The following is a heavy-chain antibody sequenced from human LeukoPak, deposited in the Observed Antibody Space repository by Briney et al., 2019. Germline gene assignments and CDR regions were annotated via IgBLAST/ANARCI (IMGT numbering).Heavy chain of an antibody. D-gene: IGHD2-8*01. CDR1: GGSISSSSYY. CDR2: IYYSGST. J-gene: IGHJ5*01. V-gene: IGHV4-39*07. Sequence: PSETLSLTCTVSGGSISSSSYYWGWIRQPPGKGLEWIGSIYYSGSTYYNPSLKSRVTISVDTSKNQFSLKLSSVTAADTAVYYCARAGQMYSGFDSWGQGTLVTVSS. CDR3: ARAGQMYSGFDS.